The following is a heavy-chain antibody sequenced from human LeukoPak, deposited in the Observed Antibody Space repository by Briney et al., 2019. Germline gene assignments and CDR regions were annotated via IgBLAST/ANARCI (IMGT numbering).Heavy chain of an antibody. CDR1: GGSISSSSYY. D-gene: IGHD6-6*01. V-gene: IGHV4-39*01. Sequence: SETLSLTCTVSGGSISSSSYYWGWIRQPPGKGLEWIGSIYYSGSTYYNPSLKSRVTILVDTSKNQFSLKLSSVTAADTAVYYCARLGLVGPYSSSGYYFDQWGQGTLVTVSS. CDR2: IYYSGST. CDR3: ARLGLVGPYSSSGYYFDQ. J-gene: IGHJ4*02.